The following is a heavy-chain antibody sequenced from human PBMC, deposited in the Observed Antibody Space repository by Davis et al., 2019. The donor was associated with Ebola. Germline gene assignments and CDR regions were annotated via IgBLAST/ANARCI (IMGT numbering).Heavy chain of an antibody. CDR1: GFTFTDYY. Sequence: PGGSLRLSCEASGFTFTDYYMTWIRQAPGKGLVWVSRINTDGGSTSYADSVKGRFTVSRDNAKNTLFLQMNSLRAEDTAVYYCARLIRFPGIGTDVWGQGTAVTVSS. CDR2: INTDGGST. J-gene: IGHJ6*02. V-gene: IGHV3-74*01. CDR3: ARLIRFPGIGTDV. D-gene: IGHD1-14*01.